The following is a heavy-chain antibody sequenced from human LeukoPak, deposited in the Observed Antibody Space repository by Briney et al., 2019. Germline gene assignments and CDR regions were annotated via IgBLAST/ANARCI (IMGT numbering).Heavy chain of an antibody. V-gene: IGHV1-69*04. Sequence: SVKVSCKASGGTFSSYAISWVRQAPGQGLEWMGRIIPILGIANYAQKFQGRVTITADKSTSTAYMELSSLRSEDTAVYYCARERRADFWSGYYYSWGQGTLVTVSS. D-gene: IGHD3-3*01. J-gene: IGHJ4*02. CDR1: GGTFSSYA. CDR2: IIPILGIA. CDR3: ARERRADFWSGYYYS.